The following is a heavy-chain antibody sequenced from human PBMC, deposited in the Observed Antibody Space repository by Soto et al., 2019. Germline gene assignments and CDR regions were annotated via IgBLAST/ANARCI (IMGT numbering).Heavy chain of an antibody. CDR2: IWYDGSNK. CDR3: AREGGGGTTLMRHWFDP. CDR1: GFTFSSYG. Sequence: QVQLVESGGGVVQPGRSLRLSCAASGFTFSSYGMHWVRQAPGKGLEWVAVIWYDGSNKYYADSVKGRFTISRDNSKNTLYLQMNSLRAEDTAVYYCAREGGGGTTLMRHWFDPWGQGTLVTVSS. D-gene: IGHD1-7*01. J-gene: IGHJ5*02. V-gene: IGHV3-33*01.